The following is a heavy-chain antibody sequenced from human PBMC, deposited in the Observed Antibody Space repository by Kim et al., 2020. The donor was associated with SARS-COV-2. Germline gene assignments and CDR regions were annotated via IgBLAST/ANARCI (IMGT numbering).Heavy chain of an antibody. CDR3: AKVTGYYYDSSGYYKDNWFDP. CDR1: GFTFSIYA. V-gene: IGHV3-23*01. Sequence: GGSLRLSCAASGFTFSIYAMTWVRQAPGKGLEWVSVISGSGGSTYYADSVKGRFTISRDNSKNTLYVQMNSLRAEDTAVYYCAKVTGYYYDSSGYYKDNWFDPWGQGTLVTVSS. D-gene: IGHD3-22*01. CDR2: ISGSGGST. J-gene: IGHJ5*02.